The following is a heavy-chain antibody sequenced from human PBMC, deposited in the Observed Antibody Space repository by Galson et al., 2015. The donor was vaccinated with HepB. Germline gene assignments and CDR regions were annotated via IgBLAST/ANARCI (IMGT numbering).Heavy chain of an antibody. CDR1: GGSISSRSYY. Sequence: ETLSLTCTVSGGSISSRSYYWTWIRQPPGKGLAWIGNVFYSGSTNYNPSLKSRVTMSVDTSKNQFSLKLSSVTAADTAVYYCARDPHLYWYFDLWGRGTLVTVSS. D-gene: IGHD3-3*02. CDR3: ARDPHLYWYFDL. J-gene: IGHJ2*01. CDR2: VFYSGST. V-gene: IGHV4-39*07.